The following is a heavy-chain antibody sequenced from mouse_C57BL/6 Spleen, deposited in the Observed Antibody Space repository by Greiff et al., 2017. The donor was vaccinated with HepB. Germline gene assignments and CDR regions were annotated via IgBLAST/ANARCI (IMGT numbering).Heavy chain of an antibody. J-gene: IGHJ4*01. Sequence: EVMLVESGGGLVKPGGSLKLSCAASGFTFSDYGMHWVRQAPEKGLEWVAYISSGSSTIYYADTVKGRFTISRDNAKNTLFLQMTSLRSEDTAMYYCARLIYYGNPYAMDYWGQGTSVTVSS. D-gene: IGHD2-1*01. CDR3: ARLIYYGNPYAMDY. V-gene: IGHV5-17*01. CDR1: GFTFSDYG. CDR2: ISSGSSTI.